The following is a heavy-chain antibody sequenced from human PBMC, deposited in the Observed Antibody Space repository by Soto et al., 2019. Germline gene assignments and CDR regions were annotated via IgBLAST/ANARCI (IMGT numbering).Heavy chain of an antibody. CDR3: ATSSIGYFGPTAFDS. V-gene: IGHV4-31*03. CDR1: GGAISSGGYY. D-gene: IGHD1-26*01. J-gene: IGHJ4*02. Sequence: PSETLSLTCTVSGGAISSGGYYWSWIRQHPGKGLEWIGYIYYSGSTYYNPSLKSRVTISVDTSKNQFSLQLISMTAADTAVYYCATSSIGYFGPTAFDSWGQALLLTLSS. CDR2: IYYSGST.